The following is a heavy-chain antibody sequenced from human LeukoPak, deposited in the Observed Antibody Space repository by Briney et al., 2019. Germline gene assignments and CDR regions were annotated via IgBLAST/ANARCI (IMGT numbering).Heavy chain of an antibody. V-gene: IGHV3-23*01. Sequence: GGSLRLSCAASGFTFSSFAMSWVRQAPGKGPEWVSAIGAGGVTTYYADSVKGRFTISRDNSKNTLYLQMSSLRAEDTALYYCAKSLGPISNIAARPLDYWGLGTLVTVSS. D-gene: IGHD6-6*01. CDR2: IGAGGVTT. J-gene: IGHJ4*02. CDR3: AKSLGPISNIAARPLDY. CDR1: GFTFSSFA.